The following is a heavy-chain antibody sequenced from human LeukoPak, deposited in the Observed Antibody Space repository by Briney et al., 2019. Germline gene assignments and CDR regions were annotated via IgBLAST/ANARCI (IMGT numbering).Heavy chain of an antibody. CDR1: GYTFTFYY. Sequence: ASVKVSCKASGYTFTFYYIYWVRQAPGQGLEWMGGIIPIFGTANYAQKFQGRVTITADKSTSTAYMELSSLRSEDTAVYYCARGADFWSGYLDYWGQGTLVTVSS. CDR2: IIPIFGTA. D-gene: IGHD3-3*01. J-gene: IGHJ4*02. CDR3: ARGADFWSGYLDY. V-gene: IGHV1-69*06.